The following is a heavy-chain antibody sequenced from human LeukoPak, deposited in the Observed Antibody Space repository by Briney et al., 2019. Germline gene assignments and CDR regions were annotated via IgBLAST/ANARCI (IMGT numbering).Heavy chain of an antibody. Sequence: PGGSLRLSCAASGFTFSSYAMHWVRQAPGKGLEWVAVISYDGSNKYYADSVKGRFTISRDSSKNTLYLQMNSLRAEDTAVYYCARAMGNWNDASELDPWGQGTLVTVSS. CDR2: ISYDGSNK. V-gene: IGHV3-30*04. J-gene: IGHJ5*02. CDR1: GFTFSSYA. CDR3: ARAMGNWNDASELDP. D-gene: IGHD1-1*01.